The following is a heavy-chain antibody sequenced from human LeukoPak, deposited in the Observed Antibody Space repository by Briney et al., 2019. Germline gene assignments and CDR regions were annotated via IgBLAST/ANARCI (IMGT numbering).Heavy chain of an antibody. CDR1: GGTFSSYA. Sequence: GASVKVSCKASGGTFSSYAISWVRQAPGQGLEWMGWISAYNGNTNYAQKLQGRVTMTTDTSTSTAYMELRSLRSDDTAVYYCARDLSRDSSGLAKPDYWGQGTLVTVSS. V-gene: IGHV1-18*01. CDR2: ISAYNGNT. J-gene: IGHJ4*02. D-gene: IGHD3-22*01. CDR3: ARDLSRDSSGLAKPDY.